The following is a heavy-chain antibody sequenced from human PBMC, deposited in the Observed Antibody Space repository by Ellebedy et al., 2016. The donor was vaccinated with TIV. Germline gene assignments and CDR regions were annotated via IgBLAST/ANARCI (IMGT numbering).Heavy chain of an antibody. CDR1: GFSLTTSGVG. Sequence: SGPTLVKPTQTLTLTCTFSGFSLTTSGVGVGWIRQPPGKNLEWLAIIYWDDDKRYIPSLKTRLTITKDTSKNQVLLTITNMDPVDTATYYCALRRLEAAVNWGQGTLVTVSS. CDR3: ALRRLEAAVN. V-gene: IGHV2-5*02. D-gene: IGHD6-25*01. J-gene: IGHJ4*02. CDR2: IYWDDDK.